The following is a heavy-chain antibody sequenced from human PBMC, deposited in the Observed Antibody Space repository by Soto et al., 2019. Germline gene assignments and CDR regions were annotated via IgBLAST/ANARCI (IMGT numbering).Heavy chain of an antibody. CDR1: GGSISSSTW. Sequence: SETMSITCAVSGGSISSSTWWSWVRQPPGKGLEWIGEIYHSGSTNYNPSLKSRVTISVDKSKNQFSLKLSSVTAADTAVYYCARFPGRSGSYHDHYYYRMDVSGQGRKVSIYS. D-gene: IGHD3-10*01. CDR2: IYHSGST. CDR3: ARFPGRSGSYHDHYYYRMDV. V-gene: IGHV4-4*02. J-gene: IGHJ6*02.